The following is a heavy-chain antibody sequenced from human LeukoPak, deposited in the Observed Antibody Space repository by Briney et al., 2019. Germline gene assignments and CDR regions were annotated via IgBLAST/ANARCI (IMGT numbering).Heavy chain of an antibody. V-gene: IGHV1-18*04. CDR3: ARIPPVVVPAAPNWFDP. J-gene: IGHJ5*02. CDR1: GYTFTSYG. D-gene: IGHD2-2*01. CDR2: ISAYNGNT. Sequence: ASVKVSCKASGYTFTSYGISWVRQAPGQGLEWMGWISAYNGNTNYAQKLQGRVTMTTDTSTSTAYMELRSLRSDDTAVYYCARIPPVVVPAAPNWFDPWGQGTPVTVSS.